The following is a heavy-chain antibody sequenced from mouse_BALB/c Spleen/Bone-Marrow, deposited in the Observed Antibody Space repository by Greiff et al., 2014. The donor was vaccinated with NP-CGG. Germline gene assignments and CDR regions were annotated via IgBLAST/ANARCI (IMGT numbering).Heavy chain of an antibody. V-gene: IGHV14-4*02. CDR2: IDPENGDI. CDR1: GFNINDYY. D-gene: IGHD2-2*01. CDR3: KRRMVTSNDY. J-gene: IGHJ3*01. Sequence: EVQLQQSGAELVRSGASVRLSCTASGFNINDYYMHWVKQRPELGLEWIGWIDPENGDIVIAPQLQGKATMTVDTSSNTAYLQLNSLASDDTAFYYRKRRMVTSNDYWGQGTLVTVSA.